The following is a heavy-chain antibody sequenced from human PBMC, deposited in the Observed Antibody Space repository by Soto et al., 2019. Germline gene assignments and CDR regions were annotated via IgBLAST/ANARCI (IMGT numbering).Heavy chain of an antibody. CDR2: IVDSSNTA. J-gene: IGHJ4*02. D-gene: IGHD1-26*01. CDR3: ARAIKMWEYHYDLNF. Sequence: QVVLLQSGAEVKEPGSSVRLSCKVSGSTFNNFAFSWVRQAPGHGPEWMGGIVDSSNTADYSQRVKDRVTITADTSTSTRYRELGSLTFEVTAVYYCARAIKMWEYHYDLNFWGQETLVTVSS. V-gene: IGHV1-69*06. CDR1: GSTFNNFA.